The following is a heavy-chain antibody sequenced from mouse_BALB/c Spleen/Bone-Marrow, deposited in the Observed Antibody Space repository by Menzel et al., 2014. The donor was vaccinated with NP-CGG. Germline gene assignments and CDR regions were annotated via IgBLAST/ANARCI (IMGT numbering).Heavy chain of an antibody. Sequence: QVQLQQSGPGLVAPSQSLSITCTVSGFSLTSYGVHWVRQPPGKGLEWLGVIWAGGSTNYNSALMSRLSISKDNSKSXVFLKMNSLQTDDTAMYYCARDNGYYVDYAMDYWGQGTSVTVSS. D-gene: IGHD2-3*01. CDR2: IWAGGST. V-gene: IGHV2-9*02. J-gene: IGHJ4*01. CDR3: ARDNGYYVDYAMDY. CDR1: GFSLTSYG.